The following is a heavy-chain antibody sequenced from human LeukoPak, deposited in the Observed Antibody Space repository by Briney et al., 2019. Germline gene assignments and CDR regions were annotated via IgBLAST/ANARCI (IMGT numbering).Heavy chain of an antibody. CDR3: ARERGEYSSSSEFDF. J-gene: IGHJ4*02. CDR2: IYHSGST. Sequence: KPSETLSPTCTVSGYSISSGYYWGWIRQPPGKGLEWIGSIYHSGSTYYTPSLKSRVTISVDTSKNQFSLKLSSVTAADTAMYYCARERGEYSSSSEFDFWGQGTLVTVSS. V-gene: IGHV4-38-2*02. CDR1: GYSISSGYY. D-gene: IGHD6-6*01.